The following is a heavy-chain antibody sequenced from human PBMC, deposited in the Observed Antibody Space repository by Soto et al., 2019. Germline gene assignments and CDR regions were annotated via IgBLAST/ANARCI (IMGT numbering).Heavy chain of an antibody. CDR3: ARGRVAATQFDY. CDR1: GGSISSYY. CDR2: IYYSGST. J-gene: IGHJ4*02. D-gene: IGHD2-15*01. Sequence: SETLSLTCTVSGGSISSYYWSWIRQPPGKGLEWIGYIYYSGSTNYNPSLKSRVTISVDTSKNQFSLKLSSVTAADTAVYYCARGRVAATQFDYWGQGTLVTVSS. V-gene: IGHV4-59*01.